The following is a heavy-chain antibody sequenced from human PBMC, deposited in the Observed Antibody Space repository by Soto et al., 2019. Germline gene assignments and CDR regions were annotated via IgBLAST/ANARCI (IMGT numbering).Heavy chain of an antibody. CDR1: GYTFPNYW. Sequence: GESLKISCKGSGYTFPNYWIGWVRQMPGKVLEWMGIIYPGDSETRYSLSFQGQVTISADKSISTAFLQWSSLKASDTAMYYCARHVRYYGPGRVSYGMDLWGQGXTVTVYS. J-gene: IGHJ6*02. CDR2: IYPGDSET. V-gene: IGHV5-51*01. D-gene: IGHD3-10*01. CDR3: ARHVRYYGPGRVSYGMDL.